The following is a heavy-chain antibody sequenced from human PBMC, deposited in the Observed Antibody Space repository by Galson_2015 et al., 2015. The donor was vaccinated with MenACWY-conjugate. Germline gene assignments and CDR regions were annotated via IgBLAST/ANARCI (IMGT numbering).Heavy chain of an antibody. J-gene: IGHJ4*02. CDR2: IKPDGSEK. D-gene: IGHD3-3*02. CDR3: ARGVNLASMAGY. Sequence: SLRLSCAASGFSFNIYWMTWVRQAPGKGLEWVANIKPDGSEKYSVDSVKGRFTISRDNTKNSLYLQMNSLRAEDTAVYYCARGVNLASMAGYWGQGTLVTVSS. CDR1: GFSFNIYW. V-gene: IGHV3-7*03.